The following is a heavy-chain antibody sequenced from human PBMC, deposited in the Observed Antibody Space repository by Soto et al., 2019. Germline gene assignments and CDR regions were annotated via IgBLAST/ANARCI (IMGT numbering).Heavy chain of an antibody. J-gene: IGHJ6*02. V-gene: IGHV2-5*02. CDR1: GFSLSTSGVG. D-gene: IGHD4-17*01. CDR3: AHSTTVKTYYYCYGMDV. CDR2: IYWDDGK. Sequence: QITLKESGPTLVKPTQTLTLTCTFSGFSLSTSGVGVGWIRQPPGKALEWLALIYWDDGKRYNPSLKSRLTIAKESSKNQVVLTMTDMDPVDTATYYCAHSTTVKTYYYCYGMDVWGQGTTVTVSS.